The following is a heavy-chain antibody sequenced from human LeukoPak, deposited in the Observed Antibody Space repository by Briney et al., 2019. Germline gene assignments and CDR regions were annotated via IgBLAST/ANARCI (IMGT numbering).Heavy chain of an antibody. J-gene: IGHJ5*02. CDR1: GFTVSSNY. D-gene: IGHD3-22*01. V-gene: IGHV3-15*01. CDR3: TTDRAIVVVMFPATNWFDP. CDR2: IKSKTDGGTT. Sequence: GGSLRLSCAASGFTVSSNYVSWVRQAPGKGLEWVGRIKSKTDGGTTDYAAPVKGRFTISRDDSKNTLYLQMNSLKTEDTAVYYCTTDRAIVVVMFPATNWFDPWGQGTLVTVSS.